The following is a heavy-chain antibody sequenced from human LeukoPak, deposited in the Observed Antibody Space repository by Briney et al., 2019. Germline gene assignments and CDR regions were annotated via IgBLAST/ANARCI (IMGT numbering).Heavy chain of an antibody. Sequence: SETLSLTCAVSGYSISSGYYWGWIRQPAGKGLEWIGRIYTSGSTNYNPSLKSRVTMSVDTSKNQFSLKLSSVTAADTAVYYCARDIGAGSTSFIPADYWGQGTLDTVSS. J-gene: IGHJ4*02. CDR2: IYTSGST. CDR3: ARDIGAGSTSFIPADY. D-gene: IGHD2-2*01. CDR1: GYSISSGYY. V-gene: IGHV4-4*07.